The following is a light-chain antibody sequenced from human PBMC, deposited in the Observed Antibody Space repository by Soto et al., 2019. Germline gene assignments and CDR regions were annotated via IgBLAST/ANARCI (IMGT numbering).Light chain of an antibody. Sequence: EVVMTESPATLSVSPGERATLSCRASQRVARNLAWYQQKPGQAPRLLIYGASTRATGIPARFSGSGSETEFTLNFSSLQPEDFAGYYCQQYNNWPFTFGPGTKVDI. J-gene: IGKJ3*01. CDR3: QQYNNWPFT. CDR1: QRVARN. V-gene: IGKV3-15*01. CDR2: GAS.